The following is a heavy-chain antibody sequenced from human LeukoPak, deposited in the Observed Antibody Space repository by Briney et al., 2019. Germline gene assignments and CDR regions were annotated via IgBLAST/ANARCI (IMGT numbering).Heavy chain of an antibody. Sequence: GGSLRLSCEASGFTFSSYSMNWVRQAPGKGLEWVSSISSSSSYIHYADSVKGRFTISRDNAKNSLYLQMNSLRAEDTAVYYCARGPYASGTYGRRGWVHYMDVWGKGTTVTISS. D-gene: IGHD3-10*01. V-gene: IGHV3-21*01. CDR2: ISSSSSYI. CDR1: GFTFSSYS. J-gene: IGHJ6*03. CDR3: ARGPYASGTYGRRGWVHYMDV.